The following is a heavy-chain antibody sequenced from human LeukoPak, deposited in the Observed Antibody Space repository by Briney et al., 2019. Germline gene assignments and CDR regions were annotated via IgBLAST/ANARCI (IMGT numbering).Heavy chain of an antibody. J-gene: IGHJ4*02. CDR1: GFTFSSYA. CDR2: ISYDGSNK. Sequence: GGSLRLSCAASGFTFSSYAMHWVRQAPGKGLEWVAVISYDGSNKYYADSVKGRFTISRDNSKNTLYLQMNSLRAEDTAVYYCAGGADAPMRYYFDYWGQGTLVTVSS. CDR3: AGGADAPMRYYFDY. V-gene: IGHV3-30-3*01.